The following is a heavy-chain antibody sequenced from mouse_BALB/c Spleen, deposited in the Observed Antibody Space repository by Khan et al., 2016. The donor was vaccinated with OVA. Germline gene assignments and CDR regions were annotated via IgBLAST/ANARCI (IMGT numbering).Heavy chain of an antibody. CDR3: ARGVYGSRGACFAY. D-gene: IGHD1-1*01. V-gene: IGHV1-18*01. J-gene: IGHJ3*01. CDR2: INPNNGYT. Sequence: EVQLQQSGPELVKPGASVKIPCKASGYTFTDYNMDWVKLSHGKSLEWIGDINPNNGYTIYNQKFKGKATLTVDKSSSTAYMELRRLTSEDTAVHDCARGVYGSRGACFAYWGQGTLVTGSA. CDR1: GYTFTDYN.